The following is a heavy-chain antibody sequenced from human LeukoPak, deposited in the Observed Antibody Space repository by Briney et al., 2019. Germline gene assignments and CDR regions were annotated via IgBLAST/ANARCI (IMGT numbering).Heavy chain of an antibody. D-gene: IGHD3-9*01. CDR2: MNPNSGNT. J-gene: IGHJ4*02. Sequence: ASVKVSCKASGYTFTSYDINWVRQATGQGLEWMGWMNPNSGNTGYAQKFQGRVTMTRNTSISTAYMELSSLRSEDTAVYYCAREVNGYYYFDYWGQGTLVTVSS. CDR3: AREVNGYYYFDY. CDR1: GYTFTSYD. V-gene: IGHV1-8*01.